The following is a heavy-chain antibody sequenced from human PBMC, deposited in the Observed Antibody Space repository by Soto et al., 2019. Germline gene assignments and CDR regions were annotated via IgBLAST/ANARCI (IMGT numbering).Heavy chain of an antibody. CDR1: GDSVSSNSAA. J-gene: IGHJ3*02. Sequence: SQTLSLTCAISGDSVSSNSAAWNWIRQSPSRGLEWLGRTYYRSKWYNDYAVSVKSRITINPDTSKNQFSLQLNSVTPEDTAVYYCARDRTYYDFWSGYYPDGAFDIWGQGTMVTVS. CDR2: TYYRSKWYN. D-gene: IGHD3-3*01. V-gene: IGHV6-1*01. CDR3: ARDRTYYDFWSGYYPDGAFDI.